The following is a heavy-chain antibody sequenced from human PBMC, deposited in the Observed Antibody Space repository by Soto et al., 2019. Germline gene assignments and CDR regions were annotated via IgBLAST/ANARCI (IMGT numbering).Heavy chain of an antibody. J-gene: IGHJ4*02. CDR2: ISGSGGNT. CDR3: AKDRGGSGWSTLDH. V-gene: IGHV3-23*01. D-gene: IGHD6-19*01. CDR1: GFSFSYFA. Sequence: EVQLLESGGSLVHPEGSLRLSCAASGFSFSYFAMSWVRQAPGKGLEWVAAISGSGGNTYYADSVKGRFTISRDNSKNTLFLQMNSLRDEDTAVYYCAKDRGGSGWSTLDHWGQGTLVTVSS.